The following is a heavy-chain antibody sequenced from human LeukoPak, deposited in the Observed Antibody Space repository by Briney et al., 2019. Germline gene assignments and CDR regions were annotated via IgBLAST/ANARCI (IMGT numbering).Heavy chain of an antibody. CDR1: GFNFDNYY. Sequence: GRSLRLSCVGSGFNFDNYYMSWVRQAPGNGLEWVADIRHDGSDVYNVDSVRGRFTISRDNAKNSVFLQMNSLKDEDTAVYYCVRDGSGSDFSLDYWGQGTLVTVSS. V-gene: IGHV3-7*04. CDR3: VRDGSGSDFSLDY. D-gene: IGHD3-10*01. CDR2: IRHDGSDV. J-gene: IGHJ4*02.